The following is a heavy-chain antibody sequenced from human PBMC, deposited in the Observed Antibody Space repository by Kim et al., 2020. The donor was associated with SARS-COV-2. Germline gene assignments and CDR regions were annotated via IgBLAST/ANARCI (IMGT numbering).Heavy chain of an antibody. J-gene: IGHJ1*01. D-gene: IGHD1-26*01. CDR2: TSNDGSKK. CDR1: GFTFSGYV. CDR3: ARGSPSGTNYTEYFHH. Sequence: GGSLRLSCATSGFTFSGYVMHWVRQAPGKGLQWVAVTSNDGSKKYYTDSVEGRFTISRDNSKNTLYLQMNSLRGEDTAIYYCARGSPSGTNYTEYFHHWGHSSLLTVS. V-gene: IGHV3-30-3*01.